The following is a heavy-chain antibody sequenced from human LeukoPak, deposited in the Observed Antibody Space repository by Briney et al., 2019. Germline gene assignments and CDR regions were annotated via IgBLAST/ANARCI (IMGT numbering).Heavy chain of an antibody. CDR3: ARKAKRRYYYDSSGYYYMDY. D-gene: IGHD3-22*01. Sequence: SETLSLTCAVYGGSFSGYYWSWIRQPPGKGLEWIGEINHSGSTNYNPSLKSRVTISVDTSKNRFSLKLSSVTAADTAVYYCARKAKRRYYYDSSGYYYMDYWGQGTLVTVSS. CDR1: GGSFSGYY. V-gene: IGHV4-34*01. J-gene: IGHJ4*02. CDR2: INHSGST.